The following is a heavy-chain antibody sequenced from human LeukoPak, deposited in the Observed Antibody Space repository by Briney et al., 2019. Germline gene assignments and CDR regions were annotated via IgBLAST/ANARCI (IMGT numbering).Heavy chain of an antibody. Sequence: GGSLRLSCAASGFTFSSYWMSWVRQAPGKGLEWVANIKQDGSEKYYVDSVKGRFTISRDNAKNSLYLQMNSLRAEDTAVYYCASTELYYDSSGYYDFGDWGQGTLVTVSS. V-gene: IGHV3-7*01. CDR1: GFTFSSYW. D-gene: IGHD3-22*01. J-gene: IGHJ4*02. CDR3: ASTELYYDSSGYYDFGD. CDR2: IKQDGSEK.